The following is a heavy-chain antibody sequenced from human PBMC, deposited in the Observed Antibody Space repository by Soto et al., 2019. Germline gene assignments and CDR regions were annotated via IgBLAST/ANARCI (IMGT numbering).Heavy chain of an antibody. V-gene: IGHV3-23*01. CDR2: ISGSGVNT. J-gene: IGHJ4*02. Sequence: EVQLLESGGGLVQPGGSLRLCCAASGLTFSTYAMIWVRQAPGKGLEWVSAISGSGVNTYYAESVKGRFTISRDNSKNTLYLQMNSLRAEDTAVYYCAKGRGLVIPTHFDYWGQGTLVTVSS. D-gene: IGHD3-9*01. CDR1: GLTFSTYA. CDR3: AKGRGLVIPTHFDY.